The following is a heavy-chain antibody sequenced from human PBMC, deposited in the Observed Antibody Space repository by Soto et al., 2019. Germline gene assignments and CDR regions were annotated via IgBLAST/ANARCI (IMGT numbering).Heavy chain of an antibody. J-gene: IGHJ4*02. CDR3: ARAGTTVTTFSNFDY. CDR1: GGTFSSYT. CDR2: IIPILGIA. Sequence: QVQLVQSGAEVKKPGSSVKVSCKASGGTFSSYTISWVRQAPGQGLEWMGRIIPILGIANYAQKFQGRVTITADKSTSTAYMELSSLSSEDTAVYYCARAGTTVTTFSNFDYWGQGTLVTVSS. D-gene: IGHD4-17*01. V-gene: IGHV1-69*02.